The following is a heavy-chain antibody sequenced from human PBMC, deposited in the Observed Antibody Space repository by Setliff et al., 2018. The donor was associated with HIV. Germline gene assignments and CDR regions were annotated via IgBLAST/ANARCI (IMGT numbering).Heavy chain of an antibody. CDR3: AGERYNWYLDH. J-gene: IGHJ4*02. CDR1: GGSLIGGDYF. Sequence: PSETLSLTCTVSGGSLIGGDYFWTWIRQPPGKGLEWIGYISFSGNTYYNPSLKSPLTISMDTSKNQFSLNLSSVTAADTAVYYCAGERYNWYLDHWGQGTLVTVSS. V-gene: IGHV4-30-4*08. D-gene: IGHD1-20*01. CDR2: ISFSGNT.